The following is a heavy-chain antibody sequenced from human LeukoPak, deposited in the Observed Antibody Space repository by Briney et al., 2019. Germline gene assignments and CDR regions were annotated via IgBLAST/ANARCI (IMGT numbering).Heavy chain of an antibody. D-gene: IGHD5-18*01. CDR1: GYTFTSYY. V-gene: IGHV1-46*01. J-gene: IGHJ4*02. CDR2: INPSGGST. Sequence: ASVKVSCKASGYTFTSYYMHWVRQAPGQGLEWMGIINPSGGSTSYAQKFQGRVTMTRDTSTSTVYMELSSLRSEDTAVYYCVRGSPHRYGRYYFDYWGQGTLVTVSS. CDR3: VRGSPHRYGRYYFDY.